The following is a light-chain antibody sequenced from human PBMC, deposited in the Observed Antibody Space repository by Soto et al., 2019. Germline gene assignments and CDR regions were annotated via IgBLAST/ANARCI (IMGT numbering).Light chain of an antibody. J-gene: IGKJ1*01. CDR1: QTISSW. V-gene: IGKV1-5*03. CDR2: KAS. Sequence: DIQMTQSPSTLSGSVGDRVTITCRASQTISSWLAWYQQKPGKAPKLLIHKASTLKSGVPSRFSGSGSGTEFTLTISRLEPEDFAVYYCHQYGSSSWTFGQGTKVEIK. CDR3: HQYGSSSWT.